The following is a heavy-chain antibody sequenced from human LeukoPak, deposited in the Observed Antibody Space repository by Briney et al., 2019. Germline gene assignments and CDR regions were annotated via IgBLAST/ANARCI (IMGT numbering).Heavy chain of an antibody. V-gene: IGHV3-33*01. CDR3: ARDYHRGVGGYARFDY. J-gene: IGHJ4*02. CDR2: IWSDGSNE. CDR1: GFTFSSYG. D-gene: IGHD3-22*01. Sequence: GGSLRLSCAASGFTFSSYGMHWVRQAPGKGLEWVAVIWSDGSNEYYADSVKGRFTISRDNSKNTLYLQMSSLRAVDTAVYYCARDYHRGVGGYARFDYWGQGTLVTVSS.